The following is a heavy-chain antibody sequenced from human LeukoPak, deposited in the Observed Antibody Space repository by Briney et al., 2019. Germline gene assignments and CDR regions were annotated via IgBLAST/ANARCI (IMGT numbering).Heavy chain of an antibody. D-gene: IGHD5-18*01. CDR3: ARGGSDTAMAHDY. Sequence: GGSLRHSCAASGFTFSNHWMHWVRQAPGKGLMWVSRINRDGSRTDYADSVKGRFTISRDDAKNTLYLQVNSLRAEDTAVCFCARGGSDTAMAHDYWGQGTLVTVSS. J-gene: IGHJ4*02. CDR1: GFTFSNHW. V-gene: IGHV3-74*01. CDR2: INRDGSRT.